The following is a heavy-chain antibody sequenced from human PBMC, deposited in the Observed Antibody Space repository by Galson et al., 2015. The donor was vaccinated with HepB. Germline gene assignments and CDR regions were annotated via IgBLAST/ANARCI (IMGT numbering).Heavy chain of an antibody. CDR3: AHRPSLAAAGHPLYNWFDP. Sequence: PALVKPTQTLTLTCTFSGFSLSTSGVGVGWIRQPPGKALEWLALIYWDDDKRYSPSLKSRLTITKDTSKNQVVLTMTNMDPVDTATYYCAHRPSLAAAGHPLYNWFDPWGQGTLVTVSS. V-gene: IGHV2-5*02. J-gene: IGHJ5*02. CDR1: GFSLSTSGVG. D-gene: IGHD6-13*01. CDR2: IYWDDDK.